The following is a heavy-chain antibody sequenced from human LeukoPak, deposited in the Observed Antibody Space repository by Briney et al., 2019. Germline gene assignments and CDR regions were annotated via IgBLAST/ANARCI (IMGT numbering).Heavy chain of an antibody. CDR2: MNPYSGDR. CDR3: ARTTSFTASGYDY. Sequence: ASVMVSCKTSGYTFTSFHINWVRQATGQGLEWMGWMNPYSGDRGHAQKFQGRVSITSDTSISTAYMELSSLRSDDTAVYFCARTTSFTASGYDYWGQGTLVTVSS. V-gene: IGHV1-8*03. CDR1: GYTFTSFH. D-gene: IGHD6-25*01. J-gene: IGHJ4*02.